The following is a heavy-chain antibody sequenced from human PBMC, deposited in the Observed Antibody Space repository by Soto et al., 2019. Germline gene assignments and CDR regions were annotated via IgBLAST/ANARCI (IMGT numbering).Heavy chain of an antibody. CDR1: GGSFSGYY. V-gene: IGHV4-34*01. J-gene: IGHJ5*02. CDR2: INHSGST. D-gene: IGHD3-16*02. CDR3: ASHKVTTLYRWFDP. Sequence: SETLSLTCAVYGGSFSGYYWSWIRQPPGKGLEWIGEINHSGSTNYNPSLKSRVTISVDTSKNQFSLKLSSVTAADTAVYYCASHKVTTLYRWFDPWGQGTLVTVSS.